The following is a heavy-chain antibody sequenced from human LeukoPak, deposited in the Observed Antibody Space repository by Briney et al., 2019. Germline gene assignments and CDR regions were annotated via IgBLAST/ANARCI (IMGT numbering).Heavy chain of an antibody. J-gene: IGHJ4*02. CDR2: ISSSSSTI. V-gene: IGHV3-48*02. Sequence: GGSLRLSCAASGFTFSSYSMNWVRQAPGKGLEWVSYISSSSSTIYYADSVKGRFTISRDNAKNSLYPQMNSLRDEDTAVYYCARDRSPDYWGQGTLVTVSS. D-gene: IGHD3-10*01. CDR1: GFTFSSYS. CDR3: ARDRSPDY.